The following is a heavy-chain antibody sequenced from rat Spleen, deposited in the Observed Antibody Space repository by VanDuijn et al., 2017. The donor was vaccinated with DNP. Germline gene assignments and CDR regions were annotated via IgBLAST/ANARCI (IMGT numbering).Heavy chain of an antibody. CDR3: ARHNYGGYRLFDY. Sequence: EVQLVESGGGLVQPGRSLKLSCAASGFTFSDYNMAWVRQAPKKGLEWVATISYDGSSTYYRDSVKGRFTISRDNAKSTLYLQMDSLRSEDTATYYCARHNYGGYRLFDYWGQGVMVTVSS. J-gene: IGHJ2*01. D-gene: IGHD1-11*01. CDR2: ISYDGSST. CDR1: GFTFSDYN. V-gene: IGHV5-7*01.